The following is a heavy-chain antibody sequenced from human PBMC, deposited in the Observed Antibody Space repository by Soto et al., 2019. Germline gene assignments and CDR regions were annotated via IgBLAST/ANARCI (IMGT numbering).Heavy chain of an antibody. Sequence: SETLSLTCTVSGGSISSYYWSWIRQPPGKGLEWIGYIYYSGSTNYNPSLKSRVTISVDTSKNQFSLKLSSVTAADTAVYYCATNRPPHSILYGYHGHYYYYGMDVWGQGTTVTVSS. CDR3: ATNRPPHSILYGYHGHYYYYGMDV. CDR1: GGSISSYY. J-gene: IGHJ6*02. V-gene: IGHV4-59*01. D-gene: IGHD5-18*01. CDR2: IYYSGST.